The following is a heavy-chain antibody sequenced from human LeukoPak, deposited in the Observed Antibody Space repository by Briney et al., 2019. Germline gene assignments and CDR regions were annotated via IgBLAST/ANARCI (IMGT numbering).Heavy chain of an antibody. CDR1: GFMFSSNW. D-gene: IGHD5-24*01. CDR3: AKEGRSLQTY. J-gene: IGHJ4*02. V-gene: IGHV3-7*03. Sequence: GGSLRLSCAAYGFMFSSNWMSWVRLAPGKGLEWVANIKEDGTETYYVDSVKGRFTISRDNAKNSLYLQMNSLRVEDTAVYYCAKEGRSLQTYWGQGTLVTVSS. CDR2: IKEDGTET.